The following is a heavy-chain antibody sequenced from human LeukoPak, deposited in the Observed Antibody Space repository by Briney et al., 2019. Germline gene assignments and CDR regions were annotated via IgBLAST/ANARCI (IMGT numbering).Heavy chain of an antibody. D-gene: IGHD2-15*01. CDR3: ARPDCTGGGCYLLQY. V-gene: IGHV5-10-1*01. CDR2: IDPSGSFV. J-gene: IGHJ4*02. CDR1: GYTFTDYC. Sequence: GESLRISCKGSGYTFTDYCIKWVRQMPGRGQEWMGRIDPSGSFVNYSPSFQGHVTISVDKSINTAYLQWSSLSDSDTAIYYCARPDCTGGGCYLLQYWGQGTLITVSS.